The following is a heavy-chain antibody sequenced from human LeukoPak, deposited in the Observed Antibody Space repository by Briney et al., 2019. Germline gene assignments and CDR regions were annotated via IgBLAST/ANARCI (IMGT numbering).Heavy chain of an antibody. Sequence: SVKVSCKASGGTFSSYAISWVRQAPGQGLEWMGGIIPIFGTANYAQKFQGRVTITTDESTSTAYMELSSLRSEDTAEYYCASSYSSSSPPFDYWGQGTLVTVSS. J-gene: IGHJ4*02. CDR1: GGTFSSYA. D-gene: IGHD6-6*01. CDR2: IIPIFGTA. V-gene: IGHV1-69*05. CDR3: ASSYSSSSPPFDY.